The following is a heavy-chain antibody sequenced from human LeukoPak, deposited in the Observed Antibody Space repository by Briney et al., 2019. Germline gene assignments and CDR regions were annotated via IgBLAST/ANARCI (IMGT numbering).Heavy chain of an antibody. CDR2: IYYSGST. D-gene: IGHD5-18*01. J-gene: IGHJ4*02. V-gene: IGHV4-34*01. Sequence: PSETLSLTCAVYGGSFSGYYWSWIRQPPGKGLEWIGSIYYSGSTYYNPSLKSRVTISVDTSKNQSSLKLSSVTAADTAVYYCARKYSNGYFDYWGQGTLVTVSS. CDR3: ARKYSNGYFDY. CDR1: GGSFSGYY.